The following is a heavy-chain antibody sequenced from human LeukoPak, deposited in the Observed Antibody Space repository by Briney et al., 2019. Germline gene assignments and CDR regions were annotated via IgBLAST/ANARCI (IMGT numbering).Heavy chain of an antibody. J-gene: IGHJ5*02. V-gene: IGHV4-4*02. D-gene: IGHD3-3*01. CDR2: IYHSGST. Sequence: SETLSLTCAVSGGSISSSNWWSWVRQPPGKGLEWIGEIYHSGSTNYNPSLKSRVTISVDKSKNQFSLKLSSVTAADTAVYYCARLHYDFWGGYYFGWFDPWGQGTLVTVSS. CDR3: ARLHYDFWGGYYFGWFDP. CDR1: GGSISSSNW.